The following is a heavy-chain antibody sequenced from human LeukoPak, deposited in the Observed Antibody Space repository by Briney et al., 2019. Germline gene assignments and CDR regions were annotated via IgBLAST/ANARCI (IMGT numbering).Heavy chain of an antibody. J-gene: IGHJ6*02. Sequence: PGRSLRLSCAASGFTFDDYAMHWVRQAPGKGLERVSGISWNSGSIGYADSVKGRFTISRDNAKNSLYLQMNSLRAEDTALYYCAKDTERYCSSTSCYRGYGMDVWGQGTTVTVSS. CDR2: ISWNSGSI. D-gene: IGHD2-2*01. CDR3: AKDTERYCSSTSCYRGYGMDV. V-gene: IGHV3-9*01. CDR1: GFTFDDYA.